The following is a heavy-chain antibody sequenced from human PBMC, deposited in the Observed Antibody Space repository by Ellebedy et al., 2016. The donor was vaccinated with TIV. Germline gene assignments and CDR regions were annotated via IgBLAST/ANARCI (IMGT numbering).Heavy chain of an antibody. CDR3: ARGLTMYYFDY. Sequence: GESLKISCAASGFTFSGYSMNWVRQAPGKGLEWVSYISSSSSTIYYADSVKGRFIISRDNAKNSLYLQMNRLRDEDTAVYYCARGLTMYYFDYWGQGTLVTVSS. CDR2: ISSSSSTI. J-gene: IGHJ4*02. D-gene: IGHD3-10*02. CDR1: GFTFSGYS. V-gene: IGHV3-48*02.